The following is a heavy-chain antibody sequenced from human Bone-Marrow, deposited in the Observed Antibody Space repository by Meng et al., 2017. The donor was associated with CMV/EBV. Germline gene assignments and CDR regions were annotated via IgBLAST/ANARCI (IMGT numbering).Heavy chain of an antibody. D-gene: IGHD3-3*01. CDR3: ARLNYDFWSGYYYGGYYYYGMDV. Sequence: ASVKVSCKASGYTFTSYDINWVQQATGQGLEWMGWMNPNSGNTGYAQKFQGRVTMTRNTSISTAYMELSSLRSEDTAVYYCARLNYDFWSGYYYGGYYYYGMDVWGQGTTVTVSS. J-gene: IGHJ6*02. CDR2: MNPNSGNT. V-gene: IGHV1-8*01. CDR1: GYTFTSYD.